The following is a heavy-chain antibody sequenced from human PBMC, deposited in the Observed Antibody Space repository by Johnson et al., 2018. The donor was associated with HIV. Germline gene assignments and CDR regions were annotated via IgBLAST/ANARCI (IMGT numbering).Heavy chain of an antibody. CDR2: ISYDETYK. V-gene: IGHV3-30*04. CDR1: AFTLTNYA. CDR3: ARALTTDAFDI. Sequence: QVQLVEPGGGLVQPGRSLRLSCPASAFTLTNYAIHWVRQAPGKGLEWVAIISYDETYKDYADSVKGRFTISRDNSKNTLYLQMNSLRAEDTAVYYCARALTTDAFDIWGQGTMVTVSS. J-gene: IGHJ3*02. D-gene: IGHD4-17*01.